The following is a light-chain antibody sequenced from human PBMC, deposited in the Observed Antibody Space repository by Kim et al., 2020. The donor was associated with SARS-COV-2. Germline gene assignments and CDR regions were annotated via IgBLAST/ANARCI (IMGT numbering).Light chain of an antibody. CDR2: QDN. Sequence: VSPGTPATITCSGDKLGDKYACWYQHKPGQSPVLIIYQDNKRPSGIPERFSGSNSGDTATLTISGTQAMDEADYYCQAWDSSTAVFGTGTKVTVL. J-gene: IGLJ1*01. V-gene: IGLV3-1*01. CDR3: QAWDSSTAV. CDR1: KLGDKY.